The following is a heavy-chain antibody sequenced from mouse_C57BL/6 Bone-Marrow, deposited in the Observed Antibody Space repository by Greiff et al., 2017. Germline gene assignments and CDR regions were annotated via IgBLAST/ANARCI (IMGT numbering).Heavy chain of an antibody. J-gene: IGHJ3*01. CDR2: ISGGGGNT. CDR3: ARRYYGSSLFAY. CDR1: GFTFSSYT. V-gene: IGHV5-9*01. D-gene: IGHD1-1*01. Sequence: EVQVVESGGGLVKPGGSLKLSCAASGFTFSSYTMSWVRQTPEKRLEWVATISGGGGNTYYPDSVKGRFTISRDNAKNTLYLQMRSLRSEDTALYYCARRYYGSSLFAYWGQETLVTVCA.